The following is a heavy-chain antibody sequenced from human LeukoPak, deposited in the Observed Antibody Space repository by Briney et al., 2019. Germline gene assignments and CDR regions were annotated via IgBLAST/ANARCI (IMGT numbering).Heavy chain of an antibody. CDR2: INHSGST. CDR1: GGTFSGYY. D-gene: IGHD3-10*01. Sequence: SETLSLTCAVYGGTFSGYYWSWIRQPPGKGLEWIGEINHSGSTNYNPSLKSRVTISVDTSKNQFSLKLSSVTAADTAVYYCARVNYYGSGSARDVWGQGTTVTVSS. J-gene: IGHJ6*01. V-gene: IGHV4-34*01. CDR3: ARVNYYGSGSARDV.